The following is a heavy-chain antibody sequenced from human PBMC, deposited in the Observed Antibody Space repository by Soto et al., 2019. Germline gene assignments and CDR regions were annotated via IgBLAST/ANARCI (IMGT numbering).Heavy chain of an antibody. CDR2: IYHNGST. J-gene: IGHJ4*02. V-gene: IGHV4-4*02. CDR1: GGSISSSNW. D-gene: IGHD3-10*01. CDR3: ARGRYYGSGSNPCFFDY. Sequence: QVRLQESGPGLVKPSGTLSLTCAVSGGSISSSNWWTWFRQPPGKGLEWIGEIYHNGSTNYNPSLKSRVTISLDKSKNQFSLKLSSVTAADTALYYCARGRYYGSGSNPCFFDYWGQGTLVTVSS.